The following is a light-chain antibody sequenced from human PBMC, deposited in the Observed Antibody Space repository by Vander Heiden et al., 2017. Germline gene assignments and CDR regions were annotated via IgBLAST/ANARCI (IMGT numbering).Light chain of an antibody. CDR2: GNT. Sequence: QSILTKPASAAGNPGQRILIPCAGSSSTIGGRPDVHVYQQLPATVHHLLIYGNTNRPSGVPDRFSATKSGTSASLAITGLQAEDEADYYCQAFDSSLNGYVFGTGTKVTVL. V-gene: IGLV1-40*01. CDR1: SSTIGGRPD. J-gene: IGLJ1*01. CDR3: QAFDSSLNGYV.